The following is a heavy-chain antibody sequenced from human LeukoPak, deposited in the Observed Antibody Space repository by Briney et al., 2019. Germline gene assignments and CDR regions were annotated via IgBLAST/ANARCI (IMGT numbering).Heavy chain of an antibody. D-gene: IGHD6-19*01. CDR3: AKAGRQWLVPAPFDFDY. CDR2: ISGSGGST. Sequence: GGSLRLSCAASGFTFSSYAMSWVRQAPGKGLEWVSAISGSGGSTYYADSVKGRFTISRDNSKNTLYLQMNSLRAEDTAVYYCAKAGRQWLVPAPFDFDYWGQGPLVTVSS. CDR1: GFTFSSYA. J-gene: IGHJ4*02. V-gene: IGHV3-23*01.